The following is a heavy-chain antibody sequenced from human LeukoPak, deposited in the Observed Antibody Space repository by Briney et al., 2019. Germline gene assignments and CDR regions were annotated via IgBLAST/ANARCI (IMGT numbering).Heavy chain of an antibody. CDR2: INPSSGST. Sequence: ASVKVSCKASGYTFTNYYMYWVRQAPGQGLEWMGIINPSSGSTTYAQRFQGRVTMTRDTSTSTVYMQLSSLRSEDTAVYYCARRPHSSAMDFWGQGTLVTVSS. J-gene: IGHJ4*02. V-gene: IGHV1-46*01. CDR3: ARRPHSSAMDF. CDR1: GYTFTNYY. D-gene: IGHD6-25*01.